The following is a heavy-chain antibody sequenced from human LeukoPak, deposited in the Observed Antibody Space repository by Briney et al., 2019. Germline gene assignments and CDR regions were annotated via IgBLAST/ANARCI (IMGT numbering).Heavy chain of an antibody. Sequence: PGGSLGLSCAASGFILSDYNMNWVRQAPGKGLEWVSFITISGTYITYADSVKGRFTISRDNAKNSLYLQMNSLRAEDTADCARDLSATARAYDYWGQGTLVTVSS. CDR1: GFILSDYN. CDR3: ARDLSATARAYDY. CDR2: ITISGTYI. V-gene: IGHV3-21*01. J-gene: IGHJ4*02. D-gene: IGHD2-15*01.